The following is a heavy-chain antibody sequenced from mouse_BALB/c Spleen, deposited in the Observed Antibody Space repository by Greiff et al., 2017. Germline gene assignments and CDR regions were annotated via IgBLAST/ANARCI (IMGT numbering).Heavy chain of an antibody. CDR2: INPGSGGT. D-gene: IGHD2-1*01. J-gene: IGHJ3*01. V-gene: IGHV1-54*01. Sequence: VHLQQSGAELVRPGTSVKVSCKASGYAFTNYLIEWVKQRPGQGLEWIGVINPGSGGTNYNEKFKGKATLTADKSSSTAYMQLSSLTSDDSAVYFCARGGGNSAWFAYWGQGTLVTVSA. CDR3: ARGGGNSAWFAY. CDR1: GYAFTNYL.